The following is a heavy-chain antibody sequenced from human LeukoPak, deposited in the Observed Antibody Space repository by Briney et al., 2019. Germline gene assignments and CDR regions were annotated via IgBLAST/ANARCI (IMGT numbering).Heavy chain of an antibody. J-gene: IGHJ4*02. D-gene: IGHD2-21*02. CDR2: IKEDGSKA. CDR1: QFTFSSYW. CDR3: ARYVTALDY. V-gene: IGHV3-7*03. Sequence: GGSLRLSCAASQFTFSSYWMSWVRQAPGKGLEWVANIKEDGSKAYYVDSVKGRFTISRDNAKNSLYLQMNSLRAEDTALYYCARYVTALDYWGQGTLVTVSS.